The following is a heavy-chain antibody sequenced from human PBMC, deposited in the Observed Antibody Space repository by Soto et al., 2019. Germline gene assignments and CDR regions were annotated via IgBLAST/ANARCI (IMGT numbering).Heavy chain of an antibody. V-gene: IGHV1-69*12. J-gene: IGHJ1*01. Sequence: QVQLVQSGAEVKKPGSSVKVSCKASGGRFSHFAINWVRQAPGQGLEWMGAITPIFGIENYAQRFQGRVTITADESTSTAFLELTSLTSEDTSVYFCASVGSVIHPSHFQHWGQGTRVTVSS. CDR1: GGRFSHFA. CDR3: ASVGSVIHPSHFQH. D-gene: IGHD2-21*01. CDR2: ITPIFGIE.